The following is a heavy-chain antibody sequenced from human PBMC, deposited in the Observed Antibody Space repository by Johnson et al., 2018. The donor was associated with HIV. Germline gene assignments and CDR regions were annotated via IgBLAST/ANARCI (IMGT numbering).Heavy chain of an antibody. D-gene: IGHD4-17*01. V-gene: IGHV3-11*03. CDR1: GFSVSDHY. Sequence: QVQVLESGGGLVQPGGSLRLSCEASGFSVSDHYMDWVRQPSGRGLEWVSGISDSGGSTDYPDSVKGRFTISRDNAKNSLYLQMNSLKTEDTAVYYCTTYTVTTFLAGAFDIWGQGTMVTVSS. CDR3: TTYTVTTFLAGAFDI. J-gene: IGHJ3*02. CDR2: ISDSGGST.